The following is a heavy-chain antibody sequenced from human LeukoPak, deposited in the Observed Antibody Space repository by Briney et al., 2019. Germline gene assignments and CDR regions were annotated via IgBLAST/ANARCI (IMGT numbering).Heavy chain of an antibody. CDR2: ISAYNGNT. Sequence: ASVKVSCKASGYTFTSYGISWVRQAPGQGLEWMGWISAYNGNTNYAQKLQGRVTMTTDTSTNTAYMELRSLRSDDTAVYYCARQSGLYYYDSSGSNDFDYWGQGTLVTVSS. CDR3: ARQSGLYYYDSSGSNDFDY. J-gene: IGHJ4*02. CDR1: GYTFTSYG. V-gene: IGHV1-18*01. D-gene: IGHD3-22*01.